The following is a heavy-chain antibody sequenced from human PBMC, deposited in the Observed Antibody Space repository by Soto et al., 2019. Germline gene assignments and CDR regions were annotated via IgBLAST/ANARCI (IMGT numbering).Heavy chain of an antibody. Sequence: QVQLVQSGAEVKKPGASVKISCKASAYPFTSFYIHWVRQAPGQGLEWMGMINPSGGSTTYAQKFMGSVTFARDTSTNTVYMEPTGLKYDDTAMYFCAREGTDYGDYDYWGQGTLVTVSS. D-gene: IGHD4-17*01. CDR1: AYPFTSFY. CDR3: AREGTDYGDYDY. CDR2: INPSGGST. J-gene: IGHJ4*02. V-gene: IGHV1-46*01.